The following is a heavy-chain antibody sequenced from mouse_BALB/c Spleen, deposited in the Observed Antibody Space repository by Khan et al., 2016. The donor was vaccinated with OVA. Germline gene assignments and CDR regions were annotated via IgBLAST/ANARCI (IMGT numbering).Heavy chain of an antibody. CDR1: GYSFTSYW. CDR3: ARGSTASYWYFDV. D-gene: IGHD1-2*01. Sequence: QVQLQQPGADLVRPGASVRLSCKASGYSFTSYWMNWVKQRPGQGLEWIGIIHPSDSETRLNQKFKDKATLTVDNSSSTAYMQLSSPTSEDSAVYYGARGSTASYWYFDVWGAGTTVTVSA. V-gene: IGHV1-61*01. CDR2: IHPSDSET. J-gene: IGHJ1*01.